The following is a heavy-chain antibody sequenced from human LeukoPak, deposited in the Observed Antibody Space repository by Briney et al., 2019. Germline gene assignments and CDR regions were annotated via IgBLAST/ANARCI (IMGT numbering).Heavy chain of an antibody. Sequence: GGSLRLSCAASEFTFSSYWMSWVRQAPGKGLEWVANINQDGSEEYYVDSVKGRFTISRDNAKNSLYLQMNSLRAEDTAVYYCARDSDPRDDILTGIHYWGQGTLVTVSS. J-gene: IGHJ4*02. D-gene: IGHD3-9*01. V-gene: IGHV3-7*01. CDR3: ARDSDPRDDILTGIHY. CDR2: INQDGSEE. CDR1: EFTFSSYW.